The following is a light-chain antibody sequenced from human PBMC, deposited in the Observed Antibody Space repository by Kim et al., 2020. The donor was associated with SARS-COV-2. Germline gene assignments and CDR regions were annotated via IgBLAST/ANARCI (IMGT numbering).Light chain of an antibody. Sequence: ASGGERVTITCRASQSFSTWLAWYQQKPGKAPKVLIYDASSLETGVPSRFSGSESGTEFTLTISSLQPDDFATYYCQQYNTYSYTFGQGTKLEI. J-gene: IGKJ2*01. CDR1: QSFSTW. V-gene: IGKV1-5*01. CDR2: DAS. CDR3: QQYNTYSYT.